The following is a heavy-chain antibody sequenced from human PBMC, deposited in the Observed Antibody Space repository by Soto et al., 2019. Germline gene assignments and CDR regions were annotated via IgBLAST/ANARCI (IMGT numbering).Heavy chain of an antibody. Sequence: PSETLSLTCTVSGGSVSSGSYYWSWIRQPPGKGLEWIGYIYYSGSTSYNPSLKSRVTISVDTSKNQFSLKLSSVTAAGTAMYYCAREGCSGVSCYSGLDYWGLGTLVTVS. D-gene: IGHD2-15*01. CDR2: IYYSGST. V-gene: IGHV4-61*01. J-gene: IGHJ4*02. CDR1: GGSVSSGSYY. CDR3: AREGCSGVSCYSGLDY.